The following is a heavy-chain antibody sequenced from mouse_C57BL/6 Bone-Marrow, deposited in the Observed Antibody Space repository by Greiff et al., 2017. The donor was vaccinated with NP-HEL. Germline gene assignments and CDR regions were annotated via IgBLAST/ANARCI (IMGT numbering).Heavy chain of an antibody. J-gene: IGHJ3*01. Sequence: QVQLKPSGAELARPGASVKLSCKASGYTFTSYGISWVKQRTGQGLEWIGEIYPRSGNTYYNEKFKGKATLTADKSSSTAYMELRSLTSEDSAVYFCARGGYQDWFAYWGQGTLVTVSA. CDR1: GYTFTSYG. CDR2: IYPRSGNT. D-gene: IGHD3-1*01. CDR3: ARGGYQDWFAY. V-gene: IGHV1-81*01.